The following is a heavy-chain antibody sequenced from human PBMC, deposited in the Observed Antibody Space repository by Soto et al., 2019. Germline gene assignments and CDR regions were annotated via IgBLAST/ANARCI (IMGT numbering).Heavy chain of an antibody. V-gene: IGHV1-18*04. CDR3: ARGPRYCSSSLCFAGVTWFDP. CDR1: GYIFTSLG. Sequence: ASVKVSCKASGYIFTSLGISWVRQAPGQGLEWMGWISGFNGNTNYARKVQGRVTMTTDKSANTAYMELRSLTSDDTAVYYCARGPRYCSSSLCFAGVTWFDPWGQGTPVTVSS. CDR2: ISGFNGNT. J-gene: IGHJ5*02. D-gene: IGHD2-2*01.